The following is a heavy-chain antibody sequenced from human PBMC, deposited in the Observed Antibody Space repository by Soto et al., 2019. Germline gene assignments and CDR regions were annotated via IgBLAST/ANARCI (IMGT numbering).Heavy chain of an antibody. Sequence: QVQLVESGGGVVQPGRSLRLSCAASAFTFRSYTMHWVRQAPGKGLEWVATISYDGSKTNYAASVRGRFTISRDNSKSTLFLQMDSLRPEDTAVYSCARDRDSSYFPPPYYFDSWGQGTLVTVSS. V-gene: IGHV3-30*04. CDR2: ISYDGSKT. D-gene: IGHD4-4*01. CDR3: ARDRDSSYFPPPYYFDS. CDR1: AFTFRSYT. J-gene: IGHJ4*02.